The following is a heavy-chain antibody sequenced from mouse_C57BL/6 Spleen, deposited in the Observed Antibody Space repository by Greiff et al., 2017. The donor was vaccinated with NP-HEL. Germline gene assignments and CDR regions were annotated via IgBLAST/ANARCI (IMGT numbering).Heavy chain of an antibody. CDR3: ARDRDGSSLFDY. Sequence: EVKLVESGGGLVKPGGSLKLSCAASGFTFSSYAMSWVRQTPEKRLEWVATISDGGSYTYYPDNVKGRFTISRDNAKNNLYLQMSHLKSEDTAMYYCARDRDGSSLFDYWGQGTTLTVSS. J-gene: IGHJ2*01. D-gene: IGHD1-1*01. CDR2: ISDGGSYT. V-gene: IGHV5-4*01. CDR1: GFTFSSYA.